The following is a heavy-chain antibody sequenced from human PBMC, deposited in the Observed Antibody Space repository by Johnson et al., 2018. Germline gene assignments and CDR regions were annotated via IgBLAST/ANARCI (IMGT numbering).Heavy chain of an antibody. CDR2: IKEDGSQT. J-gene: IGHJ3*02. Sequence: VQLVESGGGLVQPGGSLRLSCAASGFTVSSNYMNWVRQAPGKGLEWVANIKEDGSQTYYVDSVKGRFTISRDNAKNSLYLQMNSLRAEDTVVYYCARDPPELWCAFDIGGQGTMGTVSS. V-gene: IGHV3-7*01. D-gene: IGHD2-21*01. CDR1: GFTVSSNY. CDR3: ARDPPELWCAFDI.